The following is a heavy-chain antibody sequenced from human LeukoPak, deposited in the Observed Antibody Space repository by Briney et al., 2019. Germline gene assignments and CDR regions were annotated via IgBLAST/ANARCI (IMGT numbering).Heavy chain of an antibody. CDR1: GYTFTSYG. Sequence: ASVKVSCKACGYTFTSYGISWGRQAPGQGLEWMGWISAYNGNTNYAQKLQGRVTMTTDTSTSTAYMELRSLRSDDTAVYYCARGDYYDSSGVIDPWGQGTLVTVSS. CDR2: ISAYNGNT. J-gene: IGHJ5*02. D-gene: IGHD3-22*01. CDR3: ARGDYYDSSGVIDP. V-gene: IGHV1-18*01.